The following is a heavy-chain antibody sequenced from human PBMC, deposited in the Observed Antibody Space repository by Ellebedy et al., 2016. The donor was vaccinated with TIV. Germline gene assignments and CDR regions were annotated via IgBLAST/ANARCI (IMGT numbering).Heavy chain of an antibody. D-gene: IGHD4-17*01. Sequence: GESLKISCAASGFTFSTYAMNWVRQAPGKGLEWVSGISGGPAKTFYADSVKGRFTISRDNSKNTLYLQMNSLRVEDTAVYYCAKARRGDYVIFGLDVWGQGTTVPVSS. CDR3: AKARRGDYVIFGLDV. V-gene: IGHV3-23*01. J-gene: IGHJ6*02. CDR2: ISGGPAKT. CDR1: GFTFSTYA.